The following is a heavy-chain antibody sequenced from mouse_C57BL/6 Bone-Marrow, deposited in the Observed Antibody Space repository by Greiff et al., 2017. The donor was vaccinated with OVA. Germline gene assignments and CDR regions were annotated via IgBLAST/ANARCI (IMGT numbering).Heavy chain of an antibody. Sequence: QVQLQQPGAELVKPGASVKLSCKASGYTFTSYWMHWVKQRPGRGLEWIGRIDPNSGGTKYNEKFKSKATLTVDKPSSTAYMQLSSLASKDSTAYYCATYDGYPYWYFDVWGTGTTVTVSS. V-gene: IGHV1-72*01. D-gene: IGHD2-3*01. CDR1: GYTFTSYW. CDR3: ATYDGYPYWYFDV. CDR2: IDPNSGGT. J-gene: IGHJ1*03.